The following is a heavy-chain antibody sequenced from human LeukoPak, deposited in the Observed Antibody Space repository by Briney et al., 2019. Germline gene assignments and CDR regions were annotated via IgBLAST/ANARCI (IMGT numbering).Heavy chain of an antibody. CDR2: IDEHGTTI. Sequence: GESLRLSCAASGFTFSRYWMHWVRQAPGVGLVWVSRIDEHGTTIDYADSVRDRFTISRDNAKNTLYLHMNSLRAEDTAMYYCARDVGGAGSHWGQGSLVTVSS. V-gene: IGHV3-74*01. J-gene: IGHJ4*02. CDR1: GFTFSRYW. D-gene: IGHD3-10*01. CDR3: ARDVGGAGSH.